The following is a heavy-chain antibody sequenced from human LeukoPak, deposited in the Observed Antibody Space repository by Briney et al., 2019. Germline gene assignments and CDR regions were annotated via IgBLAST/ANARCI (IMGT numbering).Heavy chain of an antibody. V-gene: IGHV3-21*01. Sequence: GGSLRLSCAASGFTFSSYSMNWVRQAPGKGLEWVSSISSSSSYIYYADSVKGRFTISRDNAKNSLYLQMNSLRAEDTAVYYCARVTSGSYGDYPLDYWGQGTLVTVSS. CDR1: GFTFSSYS. J-gene: IGHJ4*02. CDR2: ISSSSSYI. D-gene: IGHD4-17*01. CDR3: ARVTSGSYGDYPLDY.